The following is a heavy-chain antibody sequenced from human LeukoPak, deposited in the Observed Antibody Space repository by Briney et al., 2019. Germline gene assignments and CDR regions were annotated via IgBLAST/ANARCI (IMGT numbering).Heavy chain of an antibody. J-gene: IGHJ4*02. CDR3: ARHHSGSYYFDY. D-gene: IGHD1-26*01. CDR2: IHTSGST. Sequence: SETLSLTCTVSGASISSYYWTWIRQPAGKGPEWIGRIHTSGSTNYNPSLKSRVNMSVDTSKNQFSLKLSSVTAADTAVYYCARHHSGSYYFDYWGQGTLVTVSS. CDR1: GASISSYY. V-gene: IGHV4-4*07.